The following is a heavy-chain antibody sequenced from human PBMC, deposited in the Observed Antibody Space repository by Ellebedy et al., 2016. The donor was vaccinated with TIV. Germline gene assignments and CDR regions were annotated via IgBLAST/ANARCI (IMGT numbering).Heavy chain of an antibody. Sequence: SETLPLTCVVSGGSISSSYWWSWVRQSPGKGLEWIGEIFHRGGTNYNPSLKSRVTISVDKSKNQFSLKLSSVTAADTAVYYCARRQHKWFDPWGQGTLVTVSS. CDR3: ARRQHKWFDP. CDR2: IFHRGGT. J-gene: IGHJ5*02. V-gene: IGHV4-4*02. CDR1: GGSISSSYW.